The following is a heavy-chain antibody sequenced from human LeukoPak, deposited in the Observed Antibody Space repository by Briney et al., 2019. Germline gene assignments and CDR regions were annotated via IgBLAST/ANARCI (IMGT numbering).Heavy chain of an antibody. CDR2: ISGSDIT. V-gene: IGHV3-23*01. D-gene: IGHD6-19*01. Sequence: PGGSLRLSCAASGFTFSSYSMNWVRQAPGKGLEWVSAISGSDITYYSDSVKGRFTISRDNYKNTLFLQMNTLRAEDTAVYYCAKMGGYSSGSYYWGQGTLVTVSS. CDR1: GFTFSSYS. CDR3: AKMGGYSSGSYY. J-gene: IGHJ4*02.